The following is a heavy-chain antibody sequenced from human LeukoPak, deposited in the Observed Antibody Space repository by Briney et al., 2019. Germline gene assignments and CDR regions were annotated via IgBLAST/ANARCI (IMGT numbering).Heavy chain of an antibody. Sequence: PGGSLRLSCAASGFTFSSYAMSWVRQAPGKGLEWVSAISGSGGSTYYADSVKGRFTISRDNSKNTLYLQMNSLRAEDTAVYYCAKPHCSSTSCYSVDYFDYWGQGTLVTVSS. CDR1: GFTFSSYA. J-gene: IGHJ4*02. CDR2: ISGSGGST. D-gene: IGHD2-2*02. CDR3: AKPHCSSTSCYSVDYFDY. V-gene: IGHV3-23*01.